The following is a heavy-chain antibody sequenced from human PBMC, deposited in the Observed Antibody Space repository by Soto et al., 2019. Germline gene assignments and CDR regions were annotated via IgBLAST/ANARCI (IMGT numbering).Heavy chain of an antibody. J-gene: IGHJ6*02. CDR1: GYIFTRYC. CDR3: ARQGSGRYVSGNYYYYGMDV. D-gene: IGHD6-19*01. V-gene: IGHV5-51*01. Sequence: PCEYLNISFNGSGYIFTRYCIGWVLQMPWKVLDWMGIIYPGDSDTRYSPSFQGKVTISADKSISTAYLQWSSLKASDTAMYYCARQGSGRYVSGNYYYYGMDVWGQGTTVTVSS. CDR2: IYPGDSDT.